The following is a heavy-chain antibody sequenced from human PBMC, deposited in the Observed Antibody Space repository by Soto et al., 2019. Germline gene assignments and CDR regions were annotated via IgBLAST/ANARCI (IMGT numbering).Heavy chain of an antibody. D-gene: IGHD5-12*01. CDR3: ARDKRGYSGYDANSYFFGMDV. CDR1: GYTFTGCY. V-gene: IGHV1-2*04. Sequence: ASVKVSCKASGYTFTGCYMYWVRQAPGQGLERMGWINPNSGGTNYAQKFQGWVTMTRDTSISTAYMELSRLRSDDTAVYYCARDKRGYSGYDANSYFFGMDVWGQGTTVTVSS. CDR2: INPNSGGT. J-gene: IGHJ6*02.